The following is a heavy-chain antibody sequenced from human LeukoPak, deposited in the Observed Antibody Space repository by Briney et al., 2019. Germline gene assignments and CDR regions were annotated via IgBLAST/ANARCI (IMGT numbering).Heavy chain of an antibody. CDR2: ICTSGTT. J-gene: IGHJ4*02. D-gene: IGHD1-7*01. CDR3: ARDRRRGGTTSPFFDY. Sequence: PSQTLSLTCIVSGDSISSGTSYWSWIRQPPGKGLEWIGRICTSGTTNYNPSLKSRVTISVDTSKNQFSLKLSSVTAADTAVYYCARDRRRGGTTSPFFDYWGQGTLVTVSS. V-gene: IGHV4-61*02. CDR1: GDSISSGTSY.